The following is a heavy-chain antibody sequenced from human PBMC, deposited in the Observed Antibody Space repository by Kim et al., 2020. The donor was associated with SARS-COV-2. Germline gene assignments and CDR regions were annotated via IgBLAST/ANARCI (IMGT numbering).Heavy chain of an antibody. Sequence: SETLSLTCTVSGGSISSGSYYWSWIRQPAGKGLEWIGRIYTSGSTNYNPSLKSRVTISVDTSKNQFSLKLSSVTAADTAVYYCARAWLGGYSSSSGWFDPWGQGTLVTVSS. CDR2: IYTSGST. D-gene: IGHD6-6*01. CDR1: GGSISSGSYY. CDR3: ARAWLGGYSSSSGWFDP. V-gene: IGHV4-61*02. J-gene: IGHJ5*02.